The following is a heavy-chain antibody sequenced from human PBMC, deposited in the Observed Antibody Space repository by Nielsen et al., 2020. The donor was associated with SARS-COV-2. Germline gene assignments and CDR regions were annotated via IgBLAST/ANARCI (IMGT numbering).Heavy chain of an antibody. Sequence: ASVKVSCKASDNSFSTFTWVRQAPGQGLEWMGRISTNNGDVKYAQSPQGRVTMTTDTSTRTVYMELKRLRSDDTAVYYCAREGSGVVPGPLGIGMWYLYYYMDVWGKGTTVTVSS. CDR2: ISTNNGDV. J-gene: IGHJ6*03. V-gene: IGHV1-18*01. CDR1: DNSFST. CDR3: AREGSGVVPGPLGIGMWYLYYYMDV. D-gene: IGHD2-2*01.